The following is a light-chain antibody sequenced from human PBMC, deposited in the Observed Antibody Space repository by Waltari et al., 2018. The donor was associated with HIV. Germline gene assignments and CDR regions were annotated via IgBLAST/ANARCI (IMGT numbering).Light chain of an antibody. CDR2: WAS. J-gene: IGKJ2*01. CDR3: QQYYTTTYT. CDR1: QSIFYIINNKNY. Sequence: DIVMTQSPDSLAVSLGETAPINCKTSQSIFYIINNKNYLAWYQQKPGQRPQLLLYWASIRESGVSDRFSGSGTGTDFTLTITNLQPEDVATYYCQQYYTTTYTFGQGTKLEIK. V-gene: IGKV4-1*01.